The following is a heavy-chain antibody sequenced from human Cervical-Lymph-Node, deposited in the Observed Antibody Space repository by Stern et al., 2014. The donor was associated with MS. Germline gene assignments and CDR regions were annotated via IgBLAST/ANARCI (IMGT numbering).Heavy chain of an antibody. Sequence: QVQQVQSGGGVVQPGRSLRLSCAASGFTFSSYGMHWVRQAPGKGLEWVAVIWYDGSNKYYADSVKGRFTISRDNSKNTLYLQMNSLRAEDTAVYYCARSSSPSPYYYYGMDVWGQGTTVTVSS. CDR2: IWYDGSNK. V-gene: IGHV3-33*01. D-gene: IGHD6-13*01. CDR1: GFTFSSYG. J-gene: IGHJ6*02. CDR3: ARSSSPSPYYYYGMDV.